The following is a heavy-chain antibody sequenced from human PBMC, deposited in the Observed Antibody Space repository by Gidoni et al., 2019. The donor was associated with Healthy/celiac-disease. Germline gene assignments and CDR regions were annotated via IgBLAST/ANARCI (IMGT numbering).Heavy chain of an antibody. CDR2: ILYDGSNQ. J-gene: IGHJ6*02. CDR3: ARYLVGFGEDSLYYYYYGMNV. Sequence: QVQLVESGGGVVQPGRSLRLSCAASGFTFSRSGLVWVRQAPGKGLGWVEVILYDGSNQKDADSVKGRCTISIDNSKNTLYLQMNSRRAEDTAVYYCARYLVGFGEDSLYYYYYGMNVWGQGTTVTVSS. CDR1: GFTFSRSG. D-gene: IGHD3-10*01. V-gene: IGHV3-33*01.